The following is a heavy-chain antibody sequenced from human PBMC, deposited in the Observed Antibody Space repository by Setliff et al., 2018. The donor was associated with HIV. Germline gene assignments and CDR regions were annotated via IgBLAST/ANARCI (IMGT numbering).Heavy chain of an antibody. D-gene: IGHD5-12*01. CDR1: GFTFSYAW. CDR2: IEKKTNGGTR. Sequence: PGGSLRLSCAASGFTFSYAWLSWVRQAPGKGLEWVGRIEKKTNGGTRDYAAPVKGRFTISRDDSKTTLYLQMNSLKTEDTAVYYCTTEDPWLRFGHWGQGTLVTVSS. J-gene: IGHJ5*02. CDR3: TTEDPWLRFGH. V-gene: IGHV3-15*04.